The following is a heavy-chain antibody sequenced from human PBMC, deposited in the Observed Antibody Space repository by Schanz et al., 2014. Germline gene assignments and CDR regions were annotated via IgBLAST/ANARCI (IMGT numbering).Heavy chain of an antibody. V-gene: IGHV3-7*01. Sequence: VQLVESGGGVVQPGGSLRLSCAASGFSFSGSGMHWVRQAPGKGLEWVANINQDGSDKSYVDSVKGRFTISRDNAKNSLYLQMNSLRAEDTAVYYCARDKGGYYPFDYWGQGSLVTVSS. D-gene: IGHD3-22*01. CDR3: ARDKGGYYPFDY. CDR1: GFSFSGSG. J-gene: IGHJ4*02. CDR2: INQDGSDK.